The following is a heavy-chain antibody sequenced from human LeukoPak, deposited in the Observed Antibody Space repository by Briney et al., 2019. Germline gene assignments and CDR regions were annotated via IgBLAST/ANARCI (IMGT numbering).Heavy chain of an antibody. CDR2: ISLTGLT. J-gene: IGHJ4*02. CDR1: GGSISNTNW. V-gene: IGHV4/OR15-8*02. CDR3: SRENGAFSPFGY. Sequence: SETLSLTCGVSGGSISNTNWWRWVRQPPGQGLEWIGEISLTGLTHYNPSLESRVTVSLDKSKDQLSLNLTSVTAADTAVYYCSRENGAFSPFGYWGQGTLVTVLS. D-gene: IGHD2-8*01.